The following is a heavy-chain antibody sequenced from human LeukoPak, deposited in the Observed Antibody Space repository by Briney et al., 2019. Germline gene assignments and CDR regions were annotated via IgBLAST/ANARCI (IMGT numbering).Heavy chain of an antibody. CDR3: ARVQDYDFWSGYCLDY. CDR1: GFTFSSYR. D-gene: IGHD3-3*01. Sequence: GGSLRLSCAASGFTFSSYRMSWVRQAPGKGLEWVANIKQDGSETYYVDSVKGRFTISRDNAENSLYLQMNSLRAEDTAVYYCARVQDYDFWSGYCLDYWGQGTLVTVSS. V-gene: IGHV3-7*01. CDR2: IKQDGSET. J-gene: IGHJ4*02.